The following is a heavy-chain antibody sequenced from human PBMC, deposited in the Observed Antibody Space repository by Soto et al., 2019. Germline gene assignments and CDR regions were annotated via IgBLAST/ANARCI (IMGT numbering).Heavy chain of an antibody. Sequence: GGSLRLSCAASGFTFSSYSMNWVRQAPGKGLEWVSYISSSSSTIYYADSVKGRFTISRDNAKNSLYLQMNSLRAEDTAVYYCARDQRSSGMDYWGQGTLVTVSS. V-gene: IGHV3-48*01. CDR2: ISSSSSTI. J-gene: IGHJ4*02. CDR3: ARDQRSSGMDY. D-gene: IGHD6-19*01. CDR1: GFTFSSYS.